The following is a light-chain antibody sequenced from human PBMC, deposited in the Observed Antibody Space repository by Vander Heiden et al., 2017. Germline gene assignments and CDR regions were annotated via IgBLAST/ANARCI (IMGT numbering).Light chain of an antibody. J-gene: IGKJ1*01. Sequence: IQMTQSPPSLSASVGDRVTITCRASQSISSYLNWYQQKQGKAPKLLIYAASSLQSGVPSRVSGSGSGTDVTLNISSLQPEDFATYYCQQSYSTPWTFRHGTKAGI. V-gene: IGKV1-39*01. CDR2: AAS. CDR1: QSISSY. CDR3: QQSYSTPWT.